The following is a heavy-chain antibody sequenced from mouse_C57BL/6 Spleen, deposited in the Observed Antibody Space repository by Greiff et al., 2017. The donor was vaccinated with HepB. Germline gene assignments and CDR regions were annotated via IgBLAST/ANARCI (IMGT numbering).Heavy chain of an antibody. J-gene: IGHJ2*01. CDR2: ISDGGSYT. CDR1: GFTFSSYA. V-gene: IGHV5-4*03. D-gene: IGHD2-4*01. CDR3: ARGDYGQYYFDY. Sequence: EVMLVESGGGLVKPGGSLKLSCAASGFTFSSYAMSWVRQTPEKRLEWVATISDGGSYTYYPDNVKGRFTISRDNAKNNLYLQMSHLKSEDTAMYYCARGDYGQYYFDYWGQGTTLTVSS.